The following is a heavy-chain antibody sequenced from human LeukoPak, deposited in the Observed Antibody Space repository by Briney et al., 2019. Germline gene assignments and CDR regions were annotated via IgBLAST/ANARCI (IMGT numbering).Heavy chain of an antibody. D-gene: IGHD2-15*01. J-gene: IGHJ4*02. Sequence: PGGSLRLFCAASGFTFSSYGMHWVRQAPGKGLEWVAFIRYDGSNKYYADSVKGRFTISRDNSKNTLYLQMNSLRAEDTAVYYCARDANSIVVVVELPDYWGQGTLVTVSS. V-gene: IGHV3-30*02. CDR1: GFTFSSYG. CDR2: IRYDGSNK. CDR3: ARDANSIVVVVELPDY.